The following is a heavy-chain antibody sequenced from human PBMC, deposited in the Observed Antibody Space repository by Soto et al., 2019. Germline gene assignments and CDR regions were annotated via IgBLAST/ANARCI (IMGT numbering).Heavy chain of an antibody. V-gene: IGHV3-30-3*01. CDR1: GFTFSSYS. Sequence: QVPLVESGGGVVQPGRSLRLSCAASGFTFSSYSMHWVRQAPGKGLEWVAVISYDGSYKYNADSVKGRFTISRDNSRNTLYLQMNSLRADDTAVYYCARGAGIAVTSTSFDCWGQGTLVTVSS. CDR3: ARGAGIAVTSTSFDC. J-gene: IGHJ4*02. D-gene: IGHD6-19*01. CDR2: ISYDGSYK.